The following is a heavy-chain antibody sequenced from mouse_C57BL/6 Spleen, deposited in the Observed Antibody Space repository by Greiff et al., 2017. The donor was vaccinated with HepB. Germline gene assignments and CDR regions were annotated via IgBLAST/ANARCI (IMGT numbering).Heavy chain of an antibody. CDR1: GYTFTDYE. Sequence: VQLQQSGAELVRPGASVTLSCKASGYTFTDYEMHWVKQTPVHGLEWIGAIDPETGGTAYNQKFKGKAILTADKSSSTAYMELRSLTSEDSAVYYCTRYGFGGYGSSSYYAMDYWGQGTSVTVSS. D-gene: IGHD1-1*01. CDR2: IDPETGGT. J-gene: IGHJ4*01. V-gene: IGHV1-15*01. CDR3: TRYGFGGYGSSSYYAMDY.